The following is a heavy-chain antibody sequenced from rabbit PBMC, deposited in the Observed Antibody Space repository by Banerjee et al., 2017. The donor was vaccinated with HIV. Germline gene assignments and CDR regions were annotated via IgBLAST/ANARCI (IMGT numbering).Heavy chain of an antibody. J-gene: IGHJ4*01. CDR3: WRRDTGDAGDGDGNL. Sequence: QSLEESGGGLVQPEGSLTLTCTASGISFGISDYMCWVRQAPGKGLEWIACIDAGSSGFTYHANWAKGRFTISKTSSTTMTLQMTSLTAADTATYFCWRRDTGDAGDGDGNLWGQGTLVTVS. D-gene: IGHD2-1*01. CDR2: IDAGSSGFT. CDR1: GISFGISDY. V-gene: IGHV1S40*01.